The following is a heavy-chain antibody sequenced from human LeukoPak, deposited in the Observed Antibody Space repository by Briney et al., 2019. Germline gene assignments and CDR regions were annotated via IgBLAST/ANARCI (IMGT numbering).Heavy chain of an antibody. CDR2: FDPEDGET. J-gene: IGHJ4*02. Sequence: GASVKVSCKVSGYTLTELSMHWVRQAPGKGLGWMGGFDPEDGETIYAQKFQGRVTMTEDTSTDTAYMELSSLRSEDTAVYYCAIALYYYDSSGYYLDYWGQGTLVTVSS. D-gene: IGHD3-22*01. CDR1: GYTLTELS. V-gene: IGHV1-24*01. CDR3: AIALYYYDSSGYYLDY.